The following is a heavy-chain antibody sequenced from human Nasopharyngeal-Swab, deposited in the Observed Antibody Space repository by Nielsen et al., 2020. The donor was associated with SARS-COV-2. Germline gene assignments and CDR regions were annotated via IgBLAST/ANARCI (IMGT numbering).Heavy chain of an antibody. CDR2: TYYRSKWYI. CDR1: GDSVSSNTAA. J-gene: IGHJ1*01. D-gene: IGHD1-14*01. V-gene: IGHV6-1*01. Sequence: SDTLSPTCATSGDSVSSNTAAWSWIRQSPSRGLEWLGRTYYRSKWYIDYAASVKSRITTNPDTSKNQFSLQLSSVTPEDTAVYYCARIAQAAEPHWGQGTLVTVSS. CDR3: ARIAQAAEPH.